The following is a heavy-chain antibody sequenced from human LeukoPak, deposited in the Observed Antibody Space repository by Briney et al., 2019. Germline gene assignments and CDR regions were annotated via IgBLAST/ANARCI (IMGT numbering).Heavy chain of an antibody. CDR3: AGSPLYYYGCDY. V-gene: IGHV1-2*02. D-gene: IGHD3-10*01. CDR2: INPNSGGT. Sequence: ASVKVSCKASGYTFTGYYMHWVRQAPGQGLEWMGWINPNSGGTNYAQKFQGRVTMTRDTSISTAYMELSRLRSDDTAVYYCAGSPLYYYGCDYWGQGTLVTVSS. J-gene: IGHJ4*02. CDR1: GYTFTGYY.